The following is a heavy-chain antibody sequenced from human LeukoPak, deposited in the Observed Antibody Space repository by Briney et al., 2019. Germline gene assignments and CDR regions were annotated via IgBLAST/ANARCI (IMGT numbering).Heavy chain of an antibody. V-gene: IGHV3-53*01. CDR2: IYSGGST. J-gene: IGHJ4*02. CDR3: ATASAETGTFVY. D-gene: IGHD6-19*01. Sequence: GGSLRLSCAASGFTVSSNYMSWVRQAPGKGLEWVSVIYSGGSTYYADSVRGQFTISRDNAKNTVYLQMNSLRVEDTAVYYCATASAETGTFVYWGQGTLVTVSS. CDR1: GFTVSSNY.